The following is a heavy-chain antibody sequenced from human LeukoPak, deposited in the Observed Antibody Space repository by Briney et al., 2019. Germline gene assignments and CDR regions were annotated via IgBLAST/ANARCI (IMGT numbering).Heavy chain of an antibody. J-gene: IGHJ4*02. CDR3: ARVSGDGYGAR. CDR1: GGSISSYY. V-gene: IGHV4-59*01. CDR2: IYYSGST. Sequence: SETLSLTCTVSGGSISSYYWSWIRQPPGKGLEWIGYIYYSGSTNYNPSLKSRVTISVDTSKNQFSLKLSSVTAADTAVYYCARVSGDGYGARWGQGTLVTVSS. D-gene: IGHD5-24*01.